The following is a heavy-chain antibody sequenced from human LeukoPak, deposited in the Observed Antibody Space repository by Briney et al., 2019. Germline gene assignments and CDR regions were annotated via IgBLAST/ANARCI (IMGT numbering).Heavy chain of an antibody. CDR3: ARRSSSGGYYFDY. D-gene: IGHD3-16*01. Sequence: GESLKISCKGSGYSFSSYWIGWVRQMPGKGPEWMVIIYPGDSDIKYSPSFEGQVTISADKSNSTAYLQWNSLKASDTAMYYCARRSSSGGYYFDYWGQGTLVTVSS. CDR1: GYSFSSYW. CDR2: IYPGDSDI. V-gene: IGHV5-51*01. J-gene: IGHJ4*02.